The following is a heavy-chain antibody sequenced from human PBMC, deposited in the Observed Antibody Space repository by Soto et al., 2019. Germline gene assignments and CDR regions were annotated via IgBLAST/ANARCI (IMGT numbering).Heavy chain of an antibody. CDR3: ARRNRHDFWSGYYYFDY. CDR2: ISSSGSTI. Sequence: PGGSLRLSCAASGFTFSSYEMNCVRQAPGEGLEWVSYISSSGSTIYYADSVKGRFTISRDNAKNSLYLQMNSLRAEDTAVYYCARRNRHDFWSGYYYFDYWGQGT. D-gene: IGHD3-3*01. V-gene: IGHV3-48*03. J-gene: IGHJ4*02. CDR1: GFTFSSYE.